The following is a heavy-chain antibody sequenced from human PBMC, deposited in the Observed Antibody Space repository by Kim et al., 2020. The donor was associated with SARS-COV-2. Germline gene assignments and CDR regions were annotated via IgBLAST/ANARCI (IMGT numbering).Heavy chain of an antibody. V-gene: IGHV3-49*04. J-gene: IGHJ4*02. CDR2: TRSKPHGGTI. CDR3: RAEYGGNSEGDY. CDR1: GFNFGEYA. D-gene: IGHD2-21*02. Sequence: GGSLRLSCTGSGFNFGEYAMSWVRQAPGKGLEWVGITRSKPHGGTIDYAASVKGRFTISRDDSMSIAYLQMNSLKTEDTAVYYCRAEYGGNSEGDYWGQGTMVTVSS.